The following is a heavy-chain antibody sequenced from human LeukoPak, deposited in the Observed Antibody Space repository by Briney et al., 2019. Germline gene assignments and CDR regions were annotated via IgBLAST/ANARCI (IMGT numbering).Heavy chain of an antibody. CDR3: ARDLVVPAAPDEWSWFDP. Sequence: SETLSPTCAVSGGSISSSNWWSWVRQPPGKGLEWIGEIYHSGSTNYNPSLKSRVTISVDKSKNQFSLKLSSVTAADTAVYYCARDLVVPAAPDEWSWFDPWGQGTLVTVSS. V-gene: IGHV4-4*02. D-gene: IGHD2-2*01. CDR1: GGSISSSNW. J-gene: IGHJ5*02. CDR2: IYHSGST.